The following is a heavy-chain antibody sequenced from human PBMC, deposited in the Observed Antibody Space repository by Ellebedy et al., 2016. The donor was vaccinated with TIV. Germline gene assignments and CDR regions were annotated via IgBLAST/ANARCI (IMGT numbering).Heavy chain of an antibody. V-gene: IGHV3-66*01. J-gene: IGHJ4*02. Sequence: PGGSLRLSCAASGFTVSYNHMSWVRQAPGKGLEWVSVIHSSGRTHYADSVKGRFTISRDHPKNTLYLQVDNLRAEDTAVYYCVKARDGGGSVDYWGQGTLVTVSS. CDR1: GFTVSYNH. CDR2: IHSSGRT. D-gene: IGHD5-24*01. CDR3: VKARDGGGSVDY.